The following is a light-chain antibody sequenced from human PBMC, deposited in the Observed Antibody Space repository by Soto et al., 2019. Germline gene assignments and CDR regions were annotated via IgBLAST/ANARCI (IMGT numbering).Light chain of an antibody. Sequence: DIQMTQSPSTLSASVGDRVTITCRASQSISTWLAWYQQKPGNAPKLLIFDASNLESGVPSRFSGSGSGTEVTLIIDSLQPDDFATYYCQQYNSDSRTFGQGTEVDIK. CDR3: QQYNSDSRT. V-gene: IGKV1-5*01. CDR1: QSISTW. J-gene: IGKJ1*01. CDR2: DAS.